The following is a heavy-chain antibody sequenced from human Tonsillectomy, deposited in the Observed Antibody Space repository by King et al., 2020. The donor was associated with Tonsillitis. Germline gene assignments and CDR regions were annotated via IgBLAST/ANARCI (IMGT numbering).Heavy chain of an antibody. V-gene: IGHV3-48*03. J-gene: IGHJ4*02. CDR1: GFTLSSYE. Sequence: VQLVESGGGLVQPGGSLRLSCAASGFTLSSYEMHWVRQAPGKGLEWVSYISSSGSTIYYANSVKGRFTISRDNAKNALCLQMNSLRAEDTAVYYCARDRDSSGYDSYFDYWGQGTLVTVSS. D-gene: IGHD5-12*01. CDR3: ARDRDSSGYDSYFDY. CDR2: ISSSGSTI.